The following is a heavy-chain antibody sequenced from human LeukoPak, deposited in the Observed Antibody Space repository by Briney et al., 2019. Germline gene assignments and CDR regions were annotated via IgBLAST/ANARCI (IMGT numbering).Heavy chain of an antibody. CDR3: ARGVPYSSGHGDFDY. V-gene: IGHV4-39*01. D-gene: IGHD6-19*01. CDR2: VYYSGGT. J-gene: IGHJ4*02. Sequence: RTSETLSLTCTVSGGSISSSSYYWGWVRQPPGKGLEWIGSVYYSGGTYSTPSLKSRVTISVDTSNNQFSLKLSSVTAADTAVYYCARGVPYSSGHGDFDYWGRGTLVTVSS. CDR1: GGSISSSSYY.